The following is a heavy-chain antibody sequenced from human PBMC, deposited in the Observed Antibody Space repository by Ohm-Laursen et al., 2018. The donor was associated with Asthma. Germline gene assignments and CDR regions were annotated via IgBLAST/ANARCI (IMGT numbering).Heavy chain of an antibody. CDR1: GGTFSSYA. D-gene: IGHD2-15*01. Sequence: ASVKVSCKASGGTFSSYAISWVRQAPGQGLEWMGGIIPIFGTANYAQKFQGRVTITADESTSTAYMELSSLRSEDTAVYYCASWDCSGGSCYSGFFDYWGQGTLVTVSS. J-gene: IGHJ4*02. V-gene: IGHV1-69*13. CDR2: IIPIFGTA. CDR3: ASWDCSGGSCYSGFFDY.